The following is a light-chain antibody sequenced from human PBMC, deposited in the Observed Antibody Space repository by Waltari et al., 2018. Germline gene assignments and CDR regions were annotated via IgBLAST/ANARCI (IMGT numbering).Light chain of an antibody. CDR1: SSDIASYNL. V-gene: IGLV2-23*02. J-gene: IGLJ1*01. CDR2: EVN. CDR3: YAYAGTRGV. Sequence: QSALTQPASVSGSPGQSITISCTGTSSDIASYNLVSWYQQHPGKAPKLIIYEVNKRPSGVSSRFSGSKSGNTASLTISGPQAEDEANYYCYAYAGTRGVFGTGTKVTVL.